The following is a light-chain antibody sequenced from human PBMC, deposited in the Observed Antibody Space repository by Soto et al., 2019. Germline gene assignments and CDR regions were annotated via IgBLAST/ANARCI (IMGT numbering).Light chain of an antibody. J-gene: IGKJ1*01. CDR1: QSVISKY. CDR2: GAS. CDR3: QQYCSSPKT. Sequence: ESVLTQSPGTLSLSPGERATLSCRASQSVISKYLALYQQKPGQAPGLLIYGASSRATDIPDRFSGSGSGTDFTLTISRLEPEHSSVYYCQQYCSSPKTFCQGTKVQIK. V-gene: IGKV3-20*01.